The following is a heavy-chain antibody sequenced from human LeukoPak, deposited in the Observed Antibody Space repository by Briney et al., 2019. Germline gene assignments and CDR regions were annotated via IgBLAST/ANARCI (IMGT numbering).Heavy chain of an antibody. CDR1: GGSISSYY. V-gene: IGHV4-59*01. D-gene: IGHD6-6*01. J-gene: IGHJ4*02. CDR3: ARGVEYSSSSGLGY. CDR2: IYYSEST. Sequence: PSETLSLTCTVSGGSISSYYWSWIRQPPGKGLEWIGYIYYSESTNYNPSLKSRVTISVDTSKNQFSLKLSSVTAADTAVYYCARGVEYSSSSGLGYWGQGTLVTVSS.